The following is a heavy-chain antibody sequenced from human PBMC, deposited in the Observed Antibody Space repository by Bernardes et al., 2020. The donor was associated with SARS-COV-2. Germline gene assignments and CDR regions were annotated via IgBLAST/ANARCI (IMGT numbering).Heavy chain of an antibody. CDR1: GFTFSSYW. J-gene: IGHJ4*02. CDR3: ARDSGTGYYSNYYFDY. D-gene: IGHD3-22*01. V-gene: IGHV3-7*01. Sequence: GSLRLSCAASGFTFSSYWVNWVRQAPGKGLEWVANIKQGGSETYYVDSVKGRFTISRDNAKDSLYLQMNSLRAEDTAVYYCARDSGTGYYSNYYFDYWGQGTLVTVSS. CDR2: IKQGGSET.